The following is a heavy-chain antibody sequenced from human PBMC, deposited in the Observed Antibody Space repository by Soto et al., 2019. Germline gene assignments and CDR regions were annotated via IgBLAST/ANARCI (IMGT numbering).Heavy chain of an antibody. V-gene: IGHV1-69*13. Sequence: SVKVSCKASGGTFSSYAISWVRQAPGQGLEWMGGIIPFFGTARYSQKFEDRITITADESTNTVYMGLGSLTSEDTAIYYCAKSAPMDAGDKYYYDFWGQGALVTVSS. CDR2: IIPFFGTA. CDR3: AKSAPMDAGDKYYYDF. D-gene: IGHD4-17*01. J-gene: IGHJ4*02. CDR1: GGTFSSYA.